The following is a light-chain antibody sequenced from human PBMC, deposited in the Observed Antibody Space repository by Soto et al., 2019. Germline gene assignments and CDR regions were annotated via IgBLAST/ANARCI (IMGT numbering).Light chain of an antibody. CDR1: SSDVGNNNY. V-gene: IGLV2-14*01. Sequence: QSALTQPASVSGSPGQSITISCTGTSSDVGNNNYVSWYQQNPGKAPKVMICDVTNRPPGVSNRFSGSKSGNTASLTISGLQAEDEADYYCSSFTGSSYVFGTGTKVTVL. J-gene: IGLJ1*01. CDR2: DVT. CDR3: SSFTGSSYV.